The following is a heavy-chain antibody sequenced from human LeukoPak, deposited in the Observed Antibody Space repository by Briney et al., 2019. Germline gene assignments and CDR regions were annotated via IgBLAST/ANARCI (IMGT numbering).Heavy chain of an antibody. V-gene: IGHV3-30*18. CDR2: ISYDGSNT. Sequence: GGPLRLSCAASGFTFSSYGMRWVRQAPGKGLEWVAVISYDGSNTYYADSVKGRFTISRDNSKNMLYLQMNSLRAEDTAVYYCAKPYYYGSRSYMDYWGQGTLVTVSS. J-gene: IGHJ4*02. D-gene: IGHD3-10*01. CDR3: AKPYYYGSRSYMDY. CDR1: GFTFSSYG.